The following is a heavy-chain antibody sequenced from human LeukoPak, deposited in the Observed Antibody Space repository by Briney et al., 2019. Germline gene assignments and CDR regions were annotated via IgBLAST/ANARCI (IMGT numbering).Heavy chain of an antibody. CDR2: IKQDGSEK. CDR3: ARDLSGVRGYTYGRGIDY. Sequence: GGSLRLSCAASGFTFSSYWMSWVRQAPGKGLEWVANIKQDGSEKYYVDSVKGRFTISRDNAKNSLYLQMNSLRAEDTAVYYCARDLSGVRGYTYGRGIDYWGQGTLVTVSS. J-gene: IGHJ4*02. D-gene: IGHD5-18*01. V-gene: IGHV3-7*01. CDR1: GFTFSSYW.